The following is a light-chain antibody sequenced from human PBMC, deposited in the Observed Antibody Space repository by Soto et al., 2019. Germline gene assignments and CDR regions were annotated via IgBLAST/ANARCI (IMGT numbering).Light chain of an antibody. Sequence: DIQMTQSPSSLSASVGDRVTITCRASQSISSYLNWYQQKPGKAPQLLIYAASSLQSGVPSRFSGSGSGTDFTLTISSLQPEDFATYYCQQSYSTSSTFGQGTKLEIK. CDR1: QSISSY. CDR2: AAS. V-gene: IGKV1-39*01. CDR3: QQSYSTSST. J-gene: IGKJ2*01.